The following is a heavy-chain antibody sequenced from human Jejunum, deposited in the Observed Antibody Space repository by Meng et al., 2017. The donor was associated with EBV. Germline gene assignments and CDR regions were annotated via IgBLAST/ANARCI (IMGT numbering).Heavy chain of an antibody. D-gene: IGHD6-13*01. J-gene: IGHJ4*02. CDR2: INAGNGNT. CDR3: ARVVAAVVYFDY. V-gene: IGHV1-3*01. Sequence: QVQLVQSGAEVKKPGASVKISCKASGYIFPTYTLYWVRQAPGQRLEWMGWINAGNGNTKYSQKFQDRVTITRDTSASTAYMELSSLRSEDTAIYFCARVVAAVVYFDYWGQGTLVTVSS. CDR1: GYIFPTYT.